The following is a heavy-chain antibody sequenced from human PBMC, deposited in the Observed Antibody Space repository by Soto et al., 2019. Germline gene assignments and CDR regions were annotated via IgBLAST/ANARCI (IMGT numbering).Heavy chain of an antibody. CDR3: ATTNQLLFRGASYYYGMDV. CDR2: IVVGSGNT. V-gene: IGHV1-58*01. J-gene: IGHJ6*02. CDR1: GFTFTNSA. D-gene: IGHD2-2*01. Sequence: SVKVSCKASGFTFTNSAVQWVRQARGQRLEWIGWIVVGSGNTNYAQKFQERVTITRDMSTSTAYMELSSLRSEDTAVYYCATTNQLLFRGASYYYGMDVWGQGTTVTVSS.